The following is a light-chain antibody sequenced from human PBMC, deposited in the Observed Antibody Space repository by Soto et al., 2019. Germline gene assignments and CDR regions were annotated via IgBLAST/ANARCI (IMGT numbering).Light chain of an antibody. CDR3: QSIDGTGSLYV. V-gene: IGLV3-25*03. Sequence: SYELTQSPSVSVSPGQTARITCSGDALPKKYVYWYQLRPGQAPLLIVYKDNERPSGIPERFSGSSSGPTATLTISGVQAEGEADYYCQSIDGTGSLYVFGGGTKVTVL. CDR1: ALPKKY. J-gene: IGLJ1*01. CDR2: KDN.